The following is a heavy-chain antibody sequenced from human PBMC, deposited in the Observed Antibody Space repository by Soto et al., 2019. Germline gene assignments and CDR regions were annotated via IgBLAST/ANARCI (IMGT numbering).Heavy chain of an antibody. CDR3: ARGHGRFAH. J-gene: IGHJ4*02. CDR2: INHSGFT. Sequence: QLQLHQSGAGLLKPSETLSLTCDVSGGSFTGYYWSWIRQPPGKGLEWIGEINHSGFTNYNPSLTGRVTISLDTSKSQFSLKLKSLTAADTAFYFSARGHGRFAHWGQGTLVTVSS. V-gene: IGHV4-34*01. CDR1: GGSFTGYY.